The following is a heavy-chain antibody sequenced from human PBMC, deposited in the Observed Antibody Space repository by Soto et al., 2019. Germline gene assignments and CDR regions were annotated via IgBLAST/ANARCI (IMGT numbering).Heavy chain of an antibody. V-gene: IGHV4-59*01. CDR3: ASGGNWFDP. D-gene: IGHD3-16*01. CDR1: GGSMSNYY. CDR2: MYYNGNI. Sequence: SEALSLTCQVSGGSMSNYYWTWVRQSPEKGLEWIGYMYYNGNINYNPSLKSRVTISIDTSKNQFSLTLKSVTAADTAVYYCASGGNWFDPWGQGVLVTVSS. J-gene: IGHJ5*02.